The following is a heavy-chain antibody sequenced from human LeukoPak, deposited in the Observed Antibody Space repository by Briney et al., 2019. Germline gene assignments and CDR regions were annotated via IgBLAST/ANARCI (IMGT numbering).Heavy chain of an antibody. Sequence: GASAKVSCKASGYTFTCYYMHWVRQAPGQGLEWMGWINPNSGGTNYAQKFQGRVTMTRDTSISTAYMELSRLRSDDTAVYYCARERSSTSCYTSWGQGTLVTVSS. J-gene: IGHJ5*02. D-gene: IGHD2-2*02. CDR3: ARERSSTSCYTS. CDR2: INPNSGGT. CDR1: GYTFTCYY. V-gene: IGHV1-2*02.